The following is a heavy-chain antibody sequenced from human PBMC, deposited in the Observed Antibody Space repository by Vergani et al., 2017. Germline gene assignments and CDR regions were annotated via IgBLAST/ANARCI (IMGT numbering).Heavy chain of an antibody. CDR2: ISGSGGST. V-gene: IGHV3-23*01. Sequence: EVQLLESGGGLVQPGGSLRLSCAASGFTFSSYAMSWVRQAPGKGLEWVSAISGSGGSTYYADSVKGRFTISRDNSKNTLYLQMNSLRAEDTAVYYCAKDLRRLDSVVVPAAISIDYWGQGTLVTVSS. CDR1: GFTFSSYA. J-gene: IGHJ4*02. D-gene: IGHD2-2*03. CDR3: AKDLRRLDSVVVPAAISIDY.